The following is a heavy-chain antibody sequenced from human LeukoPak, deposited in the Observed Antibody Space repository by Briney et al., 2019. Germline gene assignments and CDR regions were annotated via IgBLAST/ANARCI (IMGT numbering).Heavy chain of an antibody. D-gene: IGHD2/OR15-2a*01. CDR1: GYTFTSYY. J-gene: IGHJ3*02. CDR2: INPSGGST. Sequence: ASVKVSCKASGYTFTSYYMHWVRQAPGQGLEWMGIINPSGGSTSYAQKFQGRVTLTRDTSTSTLYMELSSLRSEDTAVYYCARDYNRGVFDIWGQGTMVTVSS. V-gene: IGHV1-46*01. CDR3: ARDYNRGVFDI.